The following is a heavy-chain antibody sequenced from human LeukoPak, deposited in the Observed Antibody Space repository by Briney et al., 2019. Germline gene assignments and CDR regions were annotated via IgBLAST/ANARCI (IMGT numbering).Heavy chain of an antibody. D-gene: IGHD2-2*02. CDR1: GFTFSGSA. V-gene: IGHV3-48*01. CDR2: IGGDGVA. Sequence: PGGSLRLSCAASGFTFSGSAMHWVRQAPGKGLEWVSYIGGDGVAFYADSVKGRFTMSKDDARKSLYLQMSSLRVEDTALYYCAKDRANWAIDDWGQGAQVTVSS. CDR3: AKDRANWAIDD. J-gene: IGHJ4*02.